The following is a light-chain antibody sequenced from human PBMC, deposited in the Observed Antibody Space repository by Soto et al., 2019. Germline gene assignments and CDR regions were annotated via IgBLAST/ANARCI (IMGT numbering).Light chain of an antibody. CDR3: QQRSNWPYT. CDR1: QSVSSY. J-gene: IGKJ2*01. CDR2: DAS. Sequence: EIVLTQSPATLSLSPGERSTVSCRASQSVSSYLAWYQQKPGQAPRLLIYDASDRATDIPARFSGSGSGTDFTLSISSQEPEDFAVYYCQQRSNWPYTFGQGTKPEIK. V-gene: IGKV3-11*01.